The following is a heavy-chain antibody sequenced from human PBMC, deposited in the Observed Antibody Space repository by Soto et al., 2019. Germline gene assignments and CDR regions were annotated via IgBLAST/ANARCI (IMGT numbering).Heavy chain of an antibody. Sequence: EVQLVESGGGLVQPGGSLRLTCVASGFPFSIYSMNWVRQAPGKGLEWSSYIISDTNTIKYADSVKGRFTISRDNAKNLVYLQMNSLRDEDTAVYFCARSVEGHFDYWGQGTVVTVSS. CDR2: IISDTNTI. CDR1: GFPFSIYS. J-gene: IGHJ4*02. CDR3: ARSVEGHFDY. V-gene: IGHV3-48*02. D-gene: IGHD6-19*01.